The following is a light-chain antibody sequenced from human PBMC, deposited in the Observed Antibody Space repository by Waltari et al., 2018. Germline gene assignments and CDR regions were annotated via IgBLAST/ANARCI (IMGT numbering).Light chain of an antibody. V-gene: IGKV1-5*03. CDR2: RAS. Sequence: DIQMNQSPSTLPASVGDRLSITCRASQSLGNWLAWYQQKPGKAPKLLLYRASNLESGVPSRFSGSGSGTEFTLTISSLQYDDFATYYCQQYNTYPLTFGGGTKVEI. CDR1: QSLGNW. CDR3: QQYNTYPLT. J-gene: IGKJ4*01.